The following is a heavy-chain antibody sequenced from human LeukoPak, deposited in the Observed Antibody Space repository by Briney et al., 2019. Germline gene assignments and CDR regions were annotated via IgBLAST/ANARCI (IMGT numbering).Heavy chain of an antibody. J-gene: IGHJ3*02. Sequence: PSGTLSLTCAVSGGSISSSNWWSWVRQPPGKGLEWIGEIYHSGSTNYNPSLKSRVTISVDTSKNQFSLKLSSVTAADTAVYYCARGGSSSSRGAFDIWGRGTMVTVSS. CDR3: ARGGSSSSRGAFDI. CDR2: IYHSGST. V-gene: IGHV4-4*02. D-gene: IGHD6-6*01. CDR1: GGSISSSNW.